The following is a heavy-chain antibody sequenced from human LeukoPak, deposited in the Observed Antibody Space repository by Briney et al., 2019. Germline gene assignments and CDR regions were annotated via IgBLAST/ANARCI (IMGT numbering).Heavy chain of an antibody. V-gene: IGHV3-30*18. Sequence: GRSLRLSCAASGFTLNNYGMHWVRQAPGKGLEWVAAISYDGSDKYYADSVKGRFTISRDNSKNTLYLQMNSLRLEDTAVYYCAKDRSPSNWNYYFDSWGQGTLVTVSS. J-gene: IGHJ4*02. CDR2: ISYDGSDK. CDR1: GFTLNNYG. CDR3: AKDRSPSNWNYYFDS. D-gene: IGHD1-7*01.